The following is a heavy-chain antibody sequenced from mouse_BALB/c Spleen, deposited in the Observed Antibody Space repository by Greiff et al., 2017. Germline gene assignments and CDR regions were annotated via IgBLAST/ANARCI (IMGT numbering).Heavy chain of an antibody. CDR3: ARGTYDYHAMDY. CDR1: GYTFTSYY. Sequence: VKLMESGPELVKPGASVRISCKASGYTFTSYYIHWVKQRPGQGLEWIGWIYPGNVNTKYNEKFKGKATLTADKSSSTAYMQLSSLTSEDSAVYFCARGTYDYHAMDYWGQGTSVTVSS. J-gene: IGHJ4*01. D-gene: IGHD6-5*01. CDR2: IYPGNVNT. V-gene: IGHV1S56*01.